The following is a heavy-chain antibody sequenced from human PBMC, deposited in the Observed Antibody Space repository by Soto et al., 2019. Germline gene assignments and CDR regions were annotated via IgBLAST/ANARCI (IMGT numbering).Heavy chain of an antibody. D-gene: IGHD1-1*01. CDR3: ARGREPNLARNWFAP. CDR2: SYHSGSI. CDR1: GGSLSSSNW. J-gene: IGHJ5*02. Sequence: SETLSLTCTVSGGSLSSSNWWSLVRPPPLKGLEWIGESYHSGSINYNSSHKSRVTISEEKSKNQFPLKLSFVPAADTAVYDCARGREPNLARNWFAPGVKETLFPVS. V-gene: IGHV4-4*02.